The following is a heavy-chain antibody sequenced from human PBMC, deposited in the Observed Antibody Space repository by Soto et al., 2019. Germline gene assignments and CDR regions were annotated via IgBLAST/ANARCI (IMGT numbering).Heavy chain of an antibody. Sequence: GGSLRLSCTASGFNFDDYNMHWVRQAPGKGLEWVSLISWAGSTTYYADSVKGRFTIYRDNSKNSLYLQMNSLRNEDTALYYCTKAQEAAAGIQYYHGMDVWGQGTTVTSP. CDR3: TKAQEAAAGIQYYHGMDV. J-gene: IGHJ6*02. D-gene: IGHD6-13*01. CDR1: GFNFDDYN. CDR2: ISWAGSTT. V-gene: IGHV3-43*01.